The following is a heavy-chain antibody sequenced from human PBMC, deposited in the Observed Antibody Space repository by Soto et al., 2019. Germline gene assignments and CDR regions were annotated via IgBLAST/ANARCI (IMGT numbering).Heavy chain of an antibody. CDR2: IYYSGST. Sequence: QLQLQESGPGLVKPSETLSLTCTVSGGSISSSSYYWGWIRQPPGKGLEWIGSIYYSGSTYYNPSLKSRVPLSVDPSKKQFSPEVGSVAGAGTGVDLLAREITDFGVVTPDYYGMDVWGQGTTVTVSS. D-gene: IGHD3-3*01. CDR1: GGSISSSSYY. V-gene: IGHV4-39*02. J-gene: IGHJ6*02. CDR3: AREITDFGVVTPDYYGMDV.